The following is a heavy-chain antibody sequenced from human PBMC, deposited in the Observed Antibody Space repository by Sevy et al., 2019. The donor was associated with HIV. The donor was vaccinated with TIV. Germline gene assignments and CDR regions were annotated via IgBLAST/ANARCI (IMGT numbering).Heavy chain of an antibody. CDR3: ARVSMIVVVITDDWGYYFDY. CDR2: IYYGGST. D-gene: IGHD3-22*01. J-gene: IGHJ4*02. CDR1: GGSISSSGYY. V-gene: IGHV4-39*02. Sequence: SETRSLTCTVSGGSISSSGYYWGWIRQPPGKGLEWIGSIYYGGSTYYNPSLKSRITISVDTSKNHFSLKLSSVTAADTAVYYCARVSMIVVVITDDWGYYFDYWGQGTLVTVSS.